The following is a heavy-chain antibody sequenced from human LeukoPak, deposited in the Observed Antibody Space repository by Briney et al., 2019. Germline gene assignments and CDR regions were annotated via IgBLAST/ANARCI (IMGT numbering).Heavy chain of an antibody. Sequence: GGSLRLSCALSGFSFADYAMHWVRQAPGNGLEWVSGISWNSDTIGYADSVKGRFTISRDNATNSPYLQMNSLRAEDTALYYCAKDISGTYLAALDYWGQGTLVTVSS. V-gene: IGHV3-9*01. D-gene: IGHD1-26*01. CDR2: ISWNSDTI. CDR1: GFSFADYA. CDR3: AKDISGTYLAALDY. J-gene: IGHJ4*02.